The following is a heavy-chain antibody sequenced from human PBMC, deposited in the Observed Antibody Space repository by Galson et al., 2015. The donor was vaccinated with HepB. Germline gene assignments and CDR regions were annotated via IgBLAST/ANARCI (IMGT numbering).Heavy chain of an antibody. CDR2: ISSSSSTI. CDR1: GFSFQTTS. V-gene: IGHV3-48*04. D-gene: IGHD1-26*01. J-gene: IGHJ4*02. CDR3: ARRGWDLDS. Sequence: SLRLSCAASGFSFQTTSMNWVRQAPGKGLEWIAYISSSSSTIYYTESVKGRLTVSRDNAKSSVSLQMTSLRVEDSAMYYCARRGWDLDSWGPGTLVTVSS.